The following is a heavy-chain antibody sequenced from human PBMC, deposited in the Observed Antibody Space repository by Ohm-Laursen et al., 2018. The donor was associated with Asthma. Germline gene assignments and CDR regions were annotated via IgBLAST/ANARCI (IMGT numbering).Heavy chain of an antibody. CDR3: ARIGPEWELPGREYSLNQ. CDR1: GSSFSIYS. J-gene: IGHJ1*01. V-gene: IGHV3-21*01. Sequence: SLRLSCAASGSSFSIYSIHWDRQAPGKGLEWVASISTESTFIYYGDSVRGRFTTTRDNSKNLVYLQMDSLRVEDTALYYCARIGPEWELPGREYSLNQWGQGTLVTVSS. CDR2: ISTESTFI. D-gene: IGHD1-26*01.